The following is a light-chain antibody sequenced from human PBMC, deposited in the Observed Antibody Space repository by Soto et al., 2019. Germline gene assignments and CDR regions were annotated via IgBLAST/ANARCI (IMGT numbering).Light chain of an antibody. J-gene: IGLJ1*01. Sequence: QSVLTQPPSASGSPGQSVTISCTGTSGDIGGYDYVSWYQQHPGKAPKLMIYEVTKRPLGVPDRFYGSKSGHTASLTVSGLQAEDEADYYCSSYAGSNNPYVFGTGTKLTVL. CDR3: SSYAGSNNPYV. V-gene: IGLV2-8*01. CDR2: EVT. CDR1: SGDIGGYDY.